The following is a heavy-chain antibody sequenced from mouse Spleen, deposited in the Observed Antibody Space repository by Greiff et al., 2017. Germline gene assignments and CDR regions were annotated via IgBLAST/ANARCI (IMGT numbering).Heavy chain of an antibody. Sequence: DVQLVESGGGLVKPGGSLKLSCAASGFTFRSYAMSWVRQTPEKRLEWVATISSGGSYTYYPDSVKGRFTISRDNAKNTLYLQMSSLRSEDTAMYYCAREVFDYWGQGTTLTVSS. CDR3: AREVFDY. V-gene: IGHV5-9-3*01. CDR2: ISSGGSYT. J-gene: IGHJ2*01. CDR1: GFTFRSYA.